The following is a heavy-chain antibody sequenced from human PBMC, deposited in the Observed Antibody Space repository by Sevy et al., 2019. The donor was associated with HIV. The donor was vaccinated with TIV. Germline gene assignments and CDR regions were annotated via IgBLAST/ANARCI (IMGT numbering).Heavy chain of an antibody. D-gene: IGHD6-6*01. J-gene: IGHJ4*02. CDR1: GFTFSSYS. V-gene: IGHV3-21*01. CDR3: ARDVEYSSSKVDY. CDR2: ISSSSSYI. Sequence: RGSLRLSCAASGFTFSSYSMNWVRQAPGKGLEWVSSISSSSSYIYYADSVKGRFTISRDNAKNSLYLQMNSLRAEDTAVYYCARDVEYSSSKVDYWGQGTLVTVSS.